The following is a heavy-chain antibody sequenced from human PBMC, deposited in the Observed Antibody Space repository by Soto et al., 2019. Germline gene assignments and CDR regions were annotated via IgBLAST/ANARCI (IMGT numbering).Heavy chain of an antibody. CDR3: ARAYSGSSSPDY. J-gene: IGHJ4*02. D-gene: IGHD6-6*01. Sequence: QVQLVQSGAEVKKPGASVKDSCKASGYTFTSYQMHWVRQAPGQGLEWMGLINPAGGSTTYTQKFLGRVSMTRDTSTSTFYMDLSSLSSEDTAVYYCARAYSGSSSPDYWGQGTLVTVSS. V-gene: IGHV1-46*01. CDR1: GYTFTSYQ. CDR2: INPAGGST.